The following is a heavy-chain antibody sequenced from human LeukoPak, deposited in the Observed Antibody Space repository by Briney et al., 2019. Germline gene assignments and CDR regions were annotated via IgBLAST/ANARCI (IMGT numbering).Heavy chain of an antibody. CDR1: GFTFSSYS. CDR3: ARDLRFTGYCSSTSCSNAFDI. CDR2: ISSSSSYI. Sequence: GGSLRLSCAASGFTFSSYSMNWVRQAPGKGLEWVSSISSSSSYIYYADSVKGRFTISRDNAKNSLYLQMNSLRAEDTAVYYCARDLRFTGYCSSTSCSNAFDIWGQGTMVTVSS. V-gene: IGHV3-21*01. D-gene: IGHD2-2*03. J-gene: IGHJ3*02.